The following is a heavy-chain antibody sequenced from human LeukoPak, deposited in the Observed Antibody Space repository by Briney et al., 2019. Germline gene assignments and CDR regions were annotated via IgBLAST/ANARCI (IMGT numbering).Heavy chain of an antibody. CDR3: TRGSTSTWYDY. CDR1: GCTFSNYA. Sequence: GGSLRLSCADSGCTFSNYAMSWVRRAPGKGLEWVSLIGGSSVNIYYADSVKGRFTISRDNSKNTLYLQMNSLRGDDTAVYYCTRGSTSTWYDYWGQGIQVTVSS. V-gene: IGHV3-23*01. J-gene: IGHJ4*02. D-gene: IGHD6-13*01. CDR2: IGGSSVNI.